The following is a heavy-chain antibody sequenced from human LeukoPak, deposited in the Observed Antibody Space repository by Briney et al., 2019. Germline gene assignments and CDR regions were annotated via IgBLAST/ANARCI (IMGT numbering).Heavy chain of an antibody. CDR2: IWYDGSNK. CDR3: ARDPSTMVRGVPGYFDY. J-gene: IGHJ4*02. V-gene: IGHV3-33*08. Sequence: GGSLRLSCAASGFTFSIYAMSWVRQAPGKGLEWVAVIWYDGSNKYYADSVKGRFTISRDNSKNTLYLQMNSLRAEDTAVYYCARDPSTMVRGVPGYFDYWGQGTLVTVSS. CDR1: GFTFSIYA. D-gene: IGHD3-10*01.